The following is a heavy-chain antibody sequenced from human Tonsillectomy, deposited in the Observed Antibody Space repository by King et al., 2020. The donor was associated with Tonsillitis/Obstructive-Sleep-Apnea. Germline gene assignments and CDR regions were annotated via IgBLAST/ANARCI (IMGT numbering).Heavy chain of an antibody. CDR1: GGSISYYY. Sequence: QLQESGPGLVKPSETLSLTCTVSGGSISYYYWSWIRQPPGKGLEWIGYIYYSGSTNYNPSLKSRITISVDTSKNQFSLKLSSVTAADTAVYYCVRPPEDGPNTWGGGMDVWGQGTTVTVSS. CDR2: IYYSGST. D-gene: IGHD5-24*01. V-gene: IGHV4-59*08. CDR3: VRPPEDGPNTWGGGMDV. J-gene: IGHJ6*02.